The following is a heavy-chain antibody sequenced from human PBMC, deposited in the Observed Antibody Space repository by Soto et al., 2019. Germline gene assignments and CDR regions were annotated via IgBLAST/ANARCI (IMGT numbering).Heavy chain of an antibody. CDR1: GGSFSNYI. Sequence: SVKVSCKXSGGSFSNYIFAWVRQAPGQGLEWMGGTIPMFATAQYAQKLQGRVTITADESTSTVYMDLTSLRSDDTAVYYCARGLFGQQWLVGFDTWGQGTLVTVSS. CDR3: ARGLFGQQWLVGFDT. V-gene: IGHV1-69*13. J-gene: IGHJ4*02. CDR2: TIPMFATA. D-gene: IGHD6-19*01.